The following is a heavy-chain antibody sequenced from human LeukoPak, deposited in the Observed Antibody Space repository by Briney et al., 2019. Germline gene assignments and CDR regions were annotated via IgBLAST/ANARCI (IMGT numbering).Heavy chain of an antibody. CDR1: GFTFSTYA. CDR3: ASPTVTSPEYFDY. CDR2: ISYDGSNK. V-gene: IGHV3-30-3*01. D-gene: IGHD4-11*01. Sequence: PGGSLRLSCPASGFTFSTYAMHWVRQAPGKGLEWVAVISYDGSNKYYADSVKGRFTISRDNSKNTLYLQMNSPRAEDTAVYYCASPTVTSPEYFDYWGQGTLVTVSS. J-gene: IGHJ4*02.